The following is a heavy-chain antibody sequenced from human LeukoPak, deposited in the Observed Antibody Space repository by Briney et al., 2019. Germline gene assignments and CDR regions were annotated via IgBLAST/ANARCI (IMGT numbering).Heavy chain of an antibody. J-gene: IGHJ6*03. V-gene: IGHV4-4*07. D-gene: IGHD1-26*01. CDR3: ARDVPMYSGSHLYYYMDV. CDR1: GGSISSYY. Sequence: SETLSLTCTVSGGSISSYYWSWIRQPAGKGLEWIGRIYTSGSTNYNPSLKSRVTMSVDTSKNQFSLKLSSVTAADTAVYYCARDVPMYSGSHLYYYMDVWGKGTTVTVSS. CDR2: IYTSGST.